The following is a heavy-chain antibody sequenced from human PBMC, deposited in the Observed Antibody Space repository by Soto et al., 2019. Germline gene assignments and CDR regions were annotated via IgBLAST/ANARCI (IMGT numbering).Heavy chain of an antibody. CDR2: IIPILGIA. Sequence: SVNVSCKASGGTFSSYTISWVRQAPGQGLDWMGRIIPILGIANYAQKFQGRVTITADKSTSTAYMELSSLRSEDTAVYYCARVSFSYKYCSGGSCYFDYWGRGTLVTVSS. D-gene: IGHD2-15*01. CDR3: ARVSFSYKYCSGGSCYFDY. V-gene: IGHV1-69*02. CDR1: GGTFSSYT. J-gene: IGHJ4*02.